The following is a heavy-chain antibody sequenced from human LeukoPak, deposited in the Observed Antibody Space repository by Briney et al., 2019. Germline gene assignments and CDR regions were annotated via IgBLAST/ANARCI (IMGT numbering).Heavy chain of an antibody. J-gene: IGHJ4*02. CDR3: ARAYSSGWRYYFDY. D-gene: IGHD6-19*01. CDR1: GFTFSDHY. Sequence: GSLRLSCAASGFTFSDHYMDWVRQAPGKGLEWVGRTRNKANSYTTEYAASVTGRFTISRDDSKNSLYLQMNSLKTEDTAVYYCARAYSSGWRYYFDYWGQGTLVTVSS. V-gene: IGHV3-72*01. CDR2: TRNKANSYTT.